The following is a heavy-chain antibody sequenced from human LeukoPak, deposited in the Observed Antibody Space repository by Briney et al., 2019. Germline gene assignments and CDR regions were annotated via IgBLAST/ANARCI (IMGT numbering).Heavy chain of an antibody. CDR2: IIPIFGTA. CDR3: ARGSKWEHLDY. D-gene: IGHD1-26*01. Sequence: ASVKVSCKASGGTFSSYAISWVRQAPGQGLEWMGGIIPIFGTANYAQKFQGRVTITADKSTSTAYMELSSLRSDDTAVYYCARGSKWEHLDYWGQGTLVTVSS. J-gene: IGHJ4*02. CDR1: GGTFSSYA. V-gene: IGHV1-69*06.